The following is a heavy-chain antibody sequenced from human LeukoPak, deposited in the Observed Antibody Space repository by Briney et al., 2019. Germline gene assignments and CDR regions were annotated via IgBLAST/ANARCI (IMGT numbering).Heavy chain of an antibody. J-gene: IGHJ5*02. CDR1: GFTFSSYG. CDR3: ARTLPIYYGSGTYYNNWFDP. D-gene: IGHD3-10*01. Sequence: GGSLRLSYAASGFTFSSYGVSWVRQAPGKGLEWVSGISGSGHRTYYADSVKGRFTISRDNAKNSLYLQMNSLRAEDTAVYYCARTLPIYYGSGTYYNNWFDPWGQGTLVTVSS. CDR2: ISGSGHRT. V-gene: IGHV3-23*01.